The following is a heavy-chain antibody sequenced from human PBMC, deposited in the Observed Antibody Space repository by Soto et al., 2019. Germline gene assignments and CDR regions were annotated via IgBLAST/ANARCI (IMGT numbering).Heavy chain of an antibody. V-gene: IGHV1-8*01. Sequence: ASVKVSCKASGYTFTSYDINWVRQATGQGLEWMGWMNPNSGNTGYAQKFQGRVTMTRNTSISTAYMELSSLRSEDTAVYYCARSSQVDYVSAGWGQGTLVTVSS. CDR2: MNPNSGNT. CDR1: GYTFTSYD. D-gene: IGHD4-17*01. CDR3: ARSSQVDYVSAG. J-gene: IGHJ4*02.